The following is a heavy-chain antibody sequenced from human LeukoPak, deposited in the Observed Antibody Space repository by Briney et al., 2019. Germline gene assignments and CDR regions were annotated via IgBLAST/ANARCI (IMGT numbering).Heavy chain of an antibody. Sequence: ASVKVSCKASGGTFSSYAISWVRQAPGQGLEWMGGIIPIFGTANYAQKFQGRVTMTTDTSTSTAYMELRSLRSDDTAVYYCARDDFVVVPAAIPPYYYYGMDVWGQGTTVTVSS. J-gene: IGHJ6*02. CDR3: ARDDFVVVPAAIPPYYYYGMDV. CDR2: IIPIFGTA. D-gene: IGHD2-2*02. CDR1: GGTFSSYA. V-gene: IGHV1-69*05.